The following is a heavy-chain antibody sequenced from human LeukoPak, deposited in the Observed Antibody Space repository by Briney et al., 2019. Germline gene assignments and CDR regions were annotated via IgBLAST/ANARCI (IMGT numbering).Heavy chain of an antibody. CDR1: GYTFTSYG. J-gene: IGHJ6*02. CDR2: ISAYNGNT. CDR3: ARAPPRFGELLYRMDV. Sequence: ASVKVSCKASGYTFTSYGISWVRQAPGQGLEWMGWISAYNGNTNYARKLQGRVTMTTDTSTSTAYMELRSLRSDDTAVYYCARAPPRFGELLYRMDVWGQGTTVTVSS. V-gene: IGHV1-18*01. D-gene: IGHD3-10*01.